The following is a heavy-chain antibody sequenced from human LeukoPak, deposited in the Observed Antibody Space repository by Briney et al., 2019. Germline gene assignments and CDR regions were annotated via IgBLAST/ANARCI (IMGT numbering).Heavy chain of an antibody. Sequence: ASVKVSCKASGYTFTSYGISWVRQAPGQGLEGRGWISAYNGNTNYAQKLQGRVTMTTDTSTSTAYMELRSLRSDDTAVYYCARGGGMATIRSYFDYWGQGTLVTVSS. J-gene: IGHJ4*02. D-gene: IGHD5-24*01. V-gene: IGHV1-18*01. CDR3: ARGGGMATIRSYFDY. CDR1: GYTFTSYG. CDR2: ISAYNGNT.